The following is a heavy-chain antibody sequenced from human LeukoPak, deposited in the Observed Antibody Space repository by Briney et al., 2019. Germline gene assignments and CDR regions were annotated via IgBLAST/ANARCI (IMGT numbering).Heavy chain of an antibody. V-gene: IGHV1-18*01. CDR3: ARDRFLRSSTSCYAY. Sequence: GASVKVSCKASGYTFTSYGISWVRQAPGQGLEWMGRISAYNGNTNYAQKLQGRVTMTTDTSTSTAYMELRSLRSDDTAVYYCARDRFLRSSTSCYAYWGQGTLVTVSS. CDR2: ISAYNGNT. D-gene: IGHD2-2*01. CDR1: GYTFTSYG. J-gene: IGHJ4*02.